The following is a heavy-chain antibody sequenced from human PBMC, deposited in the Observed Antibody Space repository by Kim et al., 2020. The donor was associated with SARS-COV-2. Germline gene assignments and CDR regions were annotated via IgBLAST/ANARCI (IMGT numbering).Heavy chain of an antibody. J-gene: IGHJ4*02. Sequence: GGSLRISCEASGFTFSSYAMSWVRQAPGKVLEWVSAIRGSGGSTYHADSVKARFTISRDNSKNTLYLQMNSLRAEDTAVYYCAKAPFGSGNWDYWGQGTL. D-gene: IGHD3-10*01. CDR1: GFTFSSYA. V-gene: IGHV3-23*01. CDR3: AKAPFGSGNWDY. CDR2: IRGSGGST.